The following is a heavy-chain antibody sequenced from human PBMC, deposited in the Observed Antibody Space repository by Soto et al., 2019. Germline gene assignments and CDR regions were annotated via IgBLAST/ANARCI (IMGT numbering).Heavy chain of an antibody. Sequence: QVQLQQWGAGLLKPSETLSLTCAVYGGSFSAYYWTWIRQPPGTGLEWIGEINHSGSTNYNPSLRSRVTISVDTSKNQFSLMLTSVTAADTAVYYCARDKITGLFDYWGQGTLVTVSS. CDR3: ARDKITGLFDY. V-gene: IGHV4-34*01. CDR1: GGSFSAYY. D-gene: IGHD2-8*02. CDR2: INHSGST. J-gene: IGHJ4*02.